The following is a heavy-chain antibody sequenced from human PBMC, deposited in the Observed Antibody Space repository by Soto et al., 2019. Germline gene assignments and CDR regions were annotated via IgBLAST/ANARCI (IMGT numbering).Heavy chain of an antibody. V-gene: IGHV3-9*01. Sequence: EVQLVESGGGLVQPGRSLRLSCVASGFMFDDYAMDWVRQAPGKGLEWVSGMSWNSVSIGYADSVKGRFTISRDNAKDSLYLQMHSLRVEGKGLYYCGRGRGGDWIDAFDLWGQGTMVTVPS. CDR1: GFMFDDYA. CDR2: MSWNSVSI. CDR3: GRGRGGDWIDAFDL. D-gene: IGHD2-21*02. J-gene: IGHJ3*01.